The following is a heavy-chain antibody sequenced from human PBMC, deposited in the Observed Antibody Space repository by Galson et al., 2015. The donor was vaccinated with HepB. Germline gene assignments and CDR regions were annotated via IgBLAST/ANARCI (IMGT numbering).Heavy chain of an antibody. D-gene: IGHD3-22*01. CDR1: GFTFSSYA. Sequence: ASGFTFSSYAMHWVRQAPGKGLEWVAVISYDGSNKYYADSVKGRFTISRDNSKNTLYLQMNSLRAEDTAVYYCARDSDYYDSSGYYPQSYYYGMDVWGQGTTVTVSS. J-gene: IGHJ6*02. V-gene: IGHV3-30-3*01. CDR3: ARDSDYYDSSGYYPQSYYYGMDV. CDR2: ISYDGSNK.